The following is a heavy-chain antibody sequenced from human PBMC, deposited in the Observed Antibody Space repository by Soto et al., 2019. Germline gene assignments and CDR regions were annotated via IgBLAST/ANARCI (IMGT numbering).Heavy chain of an antibody. CDR3: PRDLRNYSDSSGYYNARWSAFDY. J-gene: IGHJ4*01. CDR1: GFTFSSYG. V-gene: IGHV3-33*01. CDR2: IWYAGSNK. Sequence: QVQLVESGGGVVQPGRSLRLSCAASGFTFSSYGMHWVRQAPGKGLEWVAVIWYAGSNKYYADFVKGRFTISRDNSKNTLYLHMNSLRAEDTAVYYCPRDLRNYSDSSGYYNARWSAFDYWGQGTLLTVSS. D-gene: IGHD3-22*01.